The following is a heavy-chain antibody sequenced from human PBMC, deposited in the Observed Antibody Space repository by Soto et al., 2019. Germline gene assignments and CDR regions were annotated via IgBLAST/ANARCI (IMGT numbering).Heavy chain of an antibody. CDR1: GDSISSYY. Sequence: SETLSLTCTVSGDSISSYYWNWIRQPAGKGLEWIGRIDASGNSNYNPSLKSRVTMSVDTSKKQFSLKVTSVTAADTAVYYCARYSSNWFQTEGMDVWGQGTTVTVSS. D-gene: IGHD6-13*01. CDR2: IDASGNS. V-gene: IGHV4-4*07. CDR3: ARYSSNWFQTEGMDV. J-gene: IGHJ6*02.